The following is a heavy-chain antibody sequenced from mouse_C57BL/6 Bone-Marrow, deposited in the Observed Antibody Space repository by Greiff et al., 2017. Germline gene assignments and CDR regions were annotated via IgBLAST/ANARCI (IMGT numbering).Heavy chain of an antibody. CDR3: TREGYYGSSYDWYFDV. CDR1: GYTFTDYE. D-gene: IGHD1-1*01. V-gene: IGHV1-15*01. Sequence: VQLQQSGAELVRPGASVTLSCKASGYTFTDYEMHWVKQTPVHGLEWIGAIDPETGGTAYNQKFKGKARLTADKSSSTAYMELRSLTSGDSAVYYCTREGYYGSSYDWYFDVWGTGTTVTVSS. J-gene: IGHJ1*03. CDR2: IDPETGGT.